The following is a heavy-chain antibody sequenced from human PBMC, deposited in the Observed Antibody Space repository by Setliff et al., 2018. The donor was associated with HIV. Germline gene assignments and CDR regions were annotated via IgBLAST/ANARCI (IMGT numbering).Heavy chain of an antibody. D-gene: IGHD3-3*02. Sequence: PGGSLRLSCAASGFIFNYAWMSWVRQAPGKGLEWVGRIKSKSDGETREYAAPVKGRFIISRDDSENTLYLQMNGLKIEDTAVYYCVADLVDPPAFGLDYWGQGTLVTVSS. CDR2: IKSKSDGETR. V-gene: IGHV3-15*01. CDR3: VADLVDPPAFGLDY. J-gene: IGHJ4*02. CDR1: GFIFNYAW.